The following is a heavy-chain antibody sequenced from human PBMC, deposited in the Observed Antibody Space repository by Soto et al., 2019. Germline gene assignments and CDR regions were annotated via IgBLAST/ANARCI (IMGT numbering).Heavy chain of an antibody. CDR2: INPNSGGT. J-gene: IGHJ6*02. D-gene: IGHD2-2*01. Sequence: QVQLVQSGAEVKQPGASVKVSCKASGYTFTGYYMHWVRQAPGQGLEWMGWINPNSGGTNYAQKFQGRVTMTRDTSISTAYMELSRLRSDDTAVYYCARELNCSSTSCLSDYYYGMDVWGQGTTVTVSS. V-gene: IGHV1-2*02. CDR1: GYTFTGYY. CDR3: ARELNCSSTSCLSDYYYGMDV.